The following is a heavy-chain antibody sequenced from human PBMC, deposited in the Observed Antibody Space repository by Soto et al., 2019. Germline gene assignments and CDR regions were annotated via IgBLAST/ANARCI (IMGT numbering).Heavy chain of an antibody. CDR3: SNSYYDILSGYYQRDRSSYCYMDV. D-gene: IGHD3-9*01. V-gene: IGHV2-5*02. CDR1: GFSLSTSGVG. Sequence: SGPTLVNPTQTLTLTCTFSGFSLSTSGVGVGWIRQPPGKALEWLALIYWDDDKRYSPSLKSRLTITKDTSKNQVVLTMTNMDRIDTSKYYCSNSYYDILSGYYQRDRSSYCYMDVWGKGNTVTVSS. J-gene: IGHJ6*03. CDR2: IYWDDDK.